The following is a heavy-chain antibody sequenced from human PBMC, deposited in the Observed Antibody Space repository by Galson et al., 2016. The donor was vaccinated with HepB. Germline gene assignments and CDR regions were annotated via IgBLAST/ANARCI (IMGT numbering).Heavy chain of an antibody. CDR1: GYTFSNSY. CDR2: IYPNGDRT. D-gene: IGHD3-9*01. CDR3: ARGGFDILTT. V-gene: IGHV1-46*01. J-gene: IGHJ1*01. Sequence: SVKVSCKASGYTFSNSYMHWVRQAPGHALEWMGIIYPNGDRTNYAHKFQDRVTMTTDTSTSTAYMELKTLRSDDTAMYYCARGGFDILTTWGQGTLVIVSS.